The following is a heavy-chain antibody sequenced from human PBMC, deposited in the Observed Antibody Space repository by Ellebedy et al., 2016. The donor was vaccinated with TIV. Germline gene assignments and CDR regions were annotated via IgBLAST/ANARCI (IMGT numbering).Heavy chain of an antibody. J-gene: IGHJ4*02. CDR2: VNQSGRT. CDR3: AECRSGWYYFDY. CDR1: GGSFSGYY. V-gene: IGHV4-34*01. Sequence: MPSETLSLTCAVYGGSFSGYYWSWVRRPPGKGLEWIGDVNQSGRTSYHPSLKSRVTISVDTSKNQFSLRLTSVTAANAAVYYCAECRSGWYYFDYWGQGTLVTVSS. D-gene: IGHD6-19*01.